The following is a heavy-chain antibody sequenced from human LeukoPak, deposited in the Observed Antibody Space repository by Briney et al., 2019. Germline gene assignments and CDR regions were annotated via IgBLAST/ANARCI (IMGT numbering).Heavy chain of an antibody. D-gene: IGHD1-26*01. CDR1: GGSLSSYY. CDR2: IFTSGSS. V-gene: IGHV4-4*07. Sequence: PSDTLSLICTVSGGSLSSYYWSWMRQPAGKGLEWIGRIFTSGSSNYNPSLKSRVTMSVDTSKNQFSLKLSSVTAANTAVYYCARRHVVRGSPPARSGWFDPWGQGTLVTVSS. CDR3: ARRHVVRGSPPARSGWFDP. J-gene: IGHJ5*02.